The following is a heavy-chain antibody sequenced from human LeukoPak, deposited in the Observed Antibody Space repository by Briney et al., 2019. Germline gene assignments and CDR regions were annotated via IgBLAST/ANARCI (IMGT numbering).Heavy chain of an antibody. J-gene: IGHJ5*02. CDR2: ISGSGGNT. CDR1: AFTLSSYG. Sequence: GGSLRLSCATSAFTLSSYGMSWVRQAPGKGLEWVSTISGSGGNTYYAASVKGRFTISRDNSKNTLYLQMNSLRAEDTAVYYCAKDYRQSVNGSANAGWLDPWGQGTLVTVSS. CDR3: AKDYRQSVNGSANAGWLDP. V-gene: IGHV3-23*01. D-gene: IGHD1-26*01.